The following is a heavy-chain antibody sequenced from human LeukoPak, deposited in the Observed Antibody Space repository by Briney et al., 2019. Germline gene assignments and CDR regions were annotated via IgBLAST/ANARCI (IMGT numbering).Heavy chain of an antibody. CDR1: GFTFSSYE. CDR2: ISSSGSTI. CDR3: ARDHHRRLYDSQARDTFDI. J-gene: IGHJ3*02. V-gene: IGHV3-48*03. Sequence: GGPLRLSCAASGFTFSSYEMNWVRQAPGKGREGVSYISSSGSTIYYADSVKGRFTISRDNAKNSLYLQVNSLRAEDTAVYYCARDHHRRLYDSQARDTFDIWGQGTMVTVSS. D-gene: IGHD3-22*01.